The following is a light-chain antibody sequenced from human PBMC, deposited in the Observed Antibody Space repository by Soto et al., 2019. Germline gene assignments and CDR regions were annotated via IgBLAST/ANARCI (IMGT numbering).Light chain of an antibody. CDR1: QTVSSSYY. V-gene: IGKV3-20*01. J-gene: IGKJ2*01. CDR2: GAS. Sequence: EVVLTQSPGTLSLSPGERATLSCRTSQTVSSSYYLAWYQQKPGQAPRLLIYGASNRASGVPDRFSSGWSGTDFTLTISRLEPEDFAVYYCQQYGPSPMYTFGQGTNLEIK. CDR3: QQYGPSPMYT.